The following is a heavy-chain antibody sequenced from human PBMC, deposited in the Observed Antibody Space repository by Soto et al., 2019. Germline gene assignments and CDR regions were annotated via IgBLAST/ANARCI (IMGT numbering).Heavy chain of an antibody. Sequence: GASVKVSCKASGYTFTSYGISWVRQAPGQGLEWMGWISAYNGNTNYAQKLQGRVTMTTDTSTSTAYMELRSLRSDDTAVYYCAREIVVRAPPYGMDVWGPGTTVTVSS. CDR1: GYTFTSYG. CDR3: AREIVVRAPPYGMDV. V-gene: IGHV1-18*04. J-gene: IGHJ6*02. D-gene: IGHD3-10*01. CDR2: ISAYNGNT.